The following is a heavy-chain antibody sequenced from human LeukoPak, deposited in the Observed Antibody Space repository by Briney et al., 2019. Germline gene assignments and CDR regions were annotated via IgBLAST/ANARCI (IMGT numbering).Heavy chain of an antibody. CDR1: GFTFSSNA. CDR3: AKDLATKYSLDH. D-gene: IGHD1-26*01. CDR2: ISYDGVVK. J-gene: IGHJ4*02. Sequence: RRSLRLSCAASGFTFSSNAMHWVRQAPGKGLEWVAFISYDGVVKYYVDSVRGRFTISRDNYKNTLYLQMNSLRAEDTAVYYCAKDLATKYSLDHWGQGALVTVSS. V-gene: IGHV3-30*18.